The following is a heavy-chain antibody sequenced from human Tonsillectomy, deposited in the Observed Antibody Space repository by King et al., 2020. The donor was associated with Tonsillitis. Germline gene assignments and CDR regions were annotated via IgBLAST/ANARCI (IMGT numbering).Heavy chain of an antibody. CDR2: SYYSGST. D-gene: IGHD3-16*01. CDR3: ARLFGGDYFFDY. V-gene: IGHV4-59*08. Sequence: VQLQESGPGLVKPSETLSLTCTVSGGAMSSYYWSGSRQPPGRGREGIGVSYYSGSTNYNSSRKSRITISVDTTKNQFSLKLSSVTAADTAVYYCARLFGGDYFFDYWGQGTLVTVSS. J-gene: IGHJ4*02. CDR1: GGAMSSYY.